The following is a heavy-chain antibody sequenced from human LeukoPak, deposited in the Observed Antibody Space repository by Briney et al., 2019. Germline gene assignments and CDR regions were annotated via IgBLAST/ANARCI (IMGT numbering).Heavy chain of an antibody. CDR3: ARVARGDYYYYYMDV. J-gene: IGHJ6*03. Sequence: GGSLRLSCGASGFTFSSYWMHWVRQAPGKGLVWVSRINNDGSSTSYADSVQGRFTISRDNAKNTLYLQMNSLRAEDTALYYCARVARGDYYYYYMDVWGKGTTVTISS. V-gene: IGHV3-74*01. CDR1: GFTFSSYW. CDR2: INNDGSST. D-gene: IGHD3-10*01.